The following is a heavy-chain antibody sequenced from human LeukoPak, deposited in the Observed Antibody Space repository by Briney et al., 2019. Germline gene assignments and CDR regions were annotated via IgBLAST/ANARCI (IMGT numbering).Heavy chain of an antibody. Sequence: QPGGSLRLSCAASGLTVNSNYMSWVRQAPGKGLEWVSIFYSTGSTYYADSVKGRFTISRDNSKNTLYLQMNSLRDEDTAVYYCVKSRRVGANQRGLFDYWGQGTLVTVSP. J-gene: IGHJ4*02. CDR1: GLTVNSNY. CDR2: FYSTGST. V-gene: IGHV3-53*01. CDR3: VKSRRVGANQRGLFDY. D-gene: IGHD1-26*01.